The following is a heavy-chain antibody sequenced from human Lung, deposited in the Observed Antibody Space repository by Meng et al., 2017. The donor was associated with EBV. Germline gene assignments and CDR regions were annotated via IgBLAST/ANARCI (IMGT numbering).Heavy chain of an antibody. D-gene: IGHD6-6*01. J-gene: IGHJ5*02. CDR1: GGSISSSNW. CDR3: AREYSSSSGLPGP. Sequence: LPVSGPGLVKPSGTLSLTCAVSGGSISSSNWWSWVRQPPGKGLEWIGEVYHRGDTNYNPSLRSRVVISVDTSRNQFSLKLTSVTAADTAVYYCAREYSSSSGLPGPWGQGTLVTVSS. V-gene: IGHV4-4*02. CDR2: VYHRGDT.